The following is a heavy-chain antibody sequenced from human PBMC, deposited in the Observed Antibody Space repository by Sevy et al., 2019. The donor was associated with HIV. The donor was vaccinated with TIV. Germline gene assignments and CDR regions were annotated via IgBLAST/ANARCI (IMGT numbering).Heavy chain of an antibody. J-gene: IGHJ4*02. D-gene: IGHD2-21*01. CDR1: GYTFTGYY. CDR2: INPNSGGT. CDR3: ARVSYCGGDCYLTHYFDY. Sequence: ASVKVSCKASGYTFTGYYMHWVRQAPGQGLEWMGRINPNSGGTNYAQKFQGRVTMTRDTSISTAYMELSRLRSDDTAVYYCARVSYCGGDCYLTHYFDYWGQGTLVTVSS. V-gene: IGHV1-2*06.